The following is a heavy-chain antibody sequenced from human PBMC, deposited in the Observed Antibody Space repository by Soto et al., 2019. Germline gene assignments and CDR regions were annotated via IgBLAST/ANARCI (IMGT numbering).Heavy chain of an antibody. CDR3: ARDVEHYYDSRPAGPFDY. D-gene: IGHD3-22*01. Sequence: SETLSLTCAVSGVSISSGHWWSWVRQPPGKGLEWIGEIYHSGTTNNNPSPKSRVTISVDKSKNQFSLKLTSVTAADTAVYYCARDVEHYYDSRPAGPFDYWGQGILVTVSS. J-gene: IGHJ4*02. CDR2: IYHSGTT. V-gene: IGHV4-4*02. CDR1: GVSISSGHW.